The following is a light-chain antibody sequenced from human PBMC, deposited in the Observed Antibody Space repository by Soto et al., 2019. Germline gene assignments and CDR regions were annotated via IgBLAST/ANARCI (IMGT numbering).Light chain of an antibody. Sequence: IVRAQSRATVSVARGERATLSCRASQSINDNLAWYQQKPCQAHRLIMFRTSTRATGFPARFSAGGSGTDFNLTISSLQSEDFAIYHCQQYNNWPSATFGGGTKVDIK. CDR2: RTS. CDR1: QSINDN. CDR3: QQYNNWPSAT. J-gene: IGKJ4*01. V-gene: IGKV3-15*01.